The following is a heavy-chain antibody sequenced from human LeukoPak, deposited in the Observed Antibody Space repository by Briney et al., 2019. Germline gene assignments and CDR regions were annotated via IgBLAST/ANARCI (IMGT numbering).Heavy chain of an antibody. D-gene: IGHD6-19*01. CDR1: GHTFTSYG. V-gene: IGHV1-18*01. J-gene: IGHJ4*02. CDR2: ISAYNGNT. Sequence: RASVKVSCKASGHTFTSYGISWVRQAPGQGLEWMGWISAYNGNTNYAQKLQGRVTMTTDTSTSTAYMELRSLRSDDTAVYYCAFYDPGYSSGLDYWGQGTLVTVFS. CDR3: AFYDPGYSSGLDY.